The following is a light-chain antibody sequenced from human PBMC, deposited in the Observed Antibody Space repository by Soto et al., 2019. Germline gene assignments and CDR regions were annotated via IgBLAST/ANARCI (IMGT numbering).Light chain of an antibody. Sequence: NFMLTQPHSVSESPGKTVTISCTRSSGSIASNYVQWYQQRPGSSPTTVIYQDNRRPSGVPDRFSGSIDRSSNSASLSISGHRTEDEADYYCQSYDDNNWMFGGGTKVTVL. J-gene: IGLJ3*02. CDR2: QDN. CDR1: SGSIASNY. CDR3: QSYDDNNWM. V-gene: IGLV6-57*01.